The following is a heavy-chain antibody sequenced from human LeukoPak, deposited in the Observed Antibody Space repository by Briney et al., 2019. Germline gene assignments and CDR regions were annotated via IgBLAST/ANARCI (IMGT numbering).Heavy chain of an antibody. CDR3: ARGSSFDY. Sequence: SETLSLTCAVYGGSFSGYYWSWIRQPPGKGLEWIGEINHSGSTNYNPSLKSRVTISVDTSKNQFSLKLSSVTAADTAVYYCARGSSFDYWGQGTLVTVSS. CDR2: INHSGST. J-gene: IGHJ4*02. D-gene: IGHD6-13*01. V-gene: IGHV4-34*01. CDR1: GGSFSGYY.